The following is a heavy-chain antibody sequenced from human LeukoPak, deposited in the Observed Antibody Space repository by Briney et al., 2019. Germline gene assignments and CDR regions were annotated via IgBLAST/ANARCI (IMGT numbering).Heavy chain of an antibody. D-gene: IGHD3-10*01. J-gene: IGHJ3*02. CDR2: IKKDGSKK. CDR3: ARPRYYISAFDI. CDR1: GFTFSSYW. Sequence: PGGSLRLSCAASGFTFSSYWMSWVRQAPGKGLEWVANIKKDGSKKYYVDSVKGRFTISRDNAKNSLYPQMNRLRAEVTTVSSCARPRYYISAFDIWGQGTMVTVSS. V-gene: IGHV3-7*03.